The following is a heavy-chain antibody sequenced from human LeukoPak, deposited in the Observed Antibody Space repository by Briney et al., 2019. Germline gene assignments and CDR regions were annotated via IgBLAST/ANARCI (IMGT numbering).Heavy chain of an antibody. D-gene: IGHD6-19*01. J-gene: IGHJ2*01. CDR3: AKAVTGFWYFDL. CDR1: GFTFSSYA. Sequence: GRSLRLSCAASGFTFSSYAMTWVSQAPGKGLEWASGITGSGGSTYYADSVKGRFTISRDNSKDTLYLQMNSLRAEDTAVYYCAKAVTGFWYFDLWGRGTLVTVSS. V-gene: IGHV3-23*01. CDR2: ITGSGGST.